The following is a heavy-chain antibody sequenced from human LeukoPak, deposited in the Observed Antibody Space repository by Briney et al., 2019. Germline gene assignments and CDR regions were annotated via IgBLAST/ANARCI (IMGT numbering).Heavy chain of an antibody. Sequence: GGSLRLSCAASGFTFSSYGMHWVRQAPGKGLEWVAVISYDGSNQYYADSVKGRSTISRDNSKNTLYLQMNSLRAEDTAVYYCAKDKGGGYGNDGFDIWGRGTMVTVSS. D-gene: IGHD3-16*01. V-gene: IGHV3-30*18. CDR1: GFTFSSYG. CDR2: ISYDGSNQ. CDR3: AKDKGGGYGNDGFDI. J-gene: IGHJ3*02.